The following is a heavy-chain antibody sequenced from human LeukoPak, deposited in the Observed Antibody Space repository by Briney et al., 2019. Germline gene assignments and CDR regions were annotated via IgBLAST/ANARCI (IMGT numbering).Heavy chain of an antibody. V-gene: IGHV3-30-3*01. CDR2: ISYDGSNK. CDR1: GFTFSSYA. CDR3: ARKIQH. J-gene: IGHJ1*01. Sequence: GGSLRLSCAASGFTFSSYAMHWVRQAPGKGLEWVAVISYDGSNKYYADSVKGRFTISRDNSKNTLYLQMNSLRAEDTAVYYCARKIQHWGQGTLVTVSS.